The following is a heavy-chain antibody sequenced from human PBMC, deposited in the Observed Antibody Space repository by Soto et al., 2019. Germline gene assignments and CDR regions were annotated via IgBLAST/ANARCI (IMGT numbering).Heavy chain of an antibody. Sequence: VASVKVSCKASGYTFTSYGISWVRQAPGQGLEWMGWISAYNGNTNYAQKLQGRVTMTTDTSTSTAYMELRSLRSDDTAVYYCARDARAVAPGGFDPWGQGTLVTVSS. CDR2: ISAYNGNT. V-gene: IGHV1-18*01. CDR1: GYTFTSYG. D-gene: IGHD6-19*01. CDR3: ARDARAVAPGGFDP. J-gene: IGHJ5*02.